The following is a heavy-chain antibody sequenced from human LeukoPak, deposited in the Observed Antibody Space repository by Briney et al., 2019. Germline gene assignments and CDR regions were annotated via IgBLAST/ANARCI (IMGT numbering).Heavy chain of an antibody. CDR1: GFTFSSYA. J-gene: IGHJ5*02. CDR3: AIDNTNFGVSPYDP. CDR2: ISGSGGST. Sequence: GGSLRLSCAASGFTFSSYAMSWVRQSPGKGLEPFSAISGSGGSTYYAHSVKGRFTISRDNSQNTLYLQMNSLRAEDTAVYYCAIDNTNFGVSPYDPWGQGTLVTVSS. V-gene: IGHV3-23*01. D-gene: IGHD3-3*01.